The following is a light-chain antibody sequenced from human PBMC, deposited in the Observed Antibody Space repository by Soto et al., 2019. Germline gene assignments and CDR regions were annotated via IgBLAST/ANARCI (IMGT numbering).Light chain of an antibody. J-gene: IGKJ4*01. CDR2: AAS. CDR3: QQHDTYPLT. Sequence: DIQLTQSPSFLSASVGDRVTITCRASQGISSYLAWYQQKPGKAPKLLIYAASTLQSGVPSRFSGSGSGTEFTLTISSQQPEDFATYYCQQHDTYPLTFGGGTTVEI. CDR1: QGISSY. V-gene: IGKV1-9*01.